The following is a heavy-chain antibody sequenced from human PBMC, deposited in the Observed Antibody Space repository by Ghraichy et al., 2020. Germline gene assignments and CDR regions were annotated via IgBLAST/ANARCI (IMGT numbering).Heavy chain of an antibody. CDR3: AKGLYCSSTSCYLGRYYFDY. Sequence: GGSLRLSCAASGFTFSSYAMSWVRQAPGKGLEWVSAISGSGGSTYYADSVKGRFTISRDNSKNTLYLQMNSLRAEDTAVYYCAKGLYCSSTSCYLGRYYFDYWGQGTLVTVSS. CDR2: ISGSGGST. V-gene: IGHV3-23*01. J-gene: IGHJ4*02. D-gene: IGHD2-2*01. CDR1: GFTFSSYA.